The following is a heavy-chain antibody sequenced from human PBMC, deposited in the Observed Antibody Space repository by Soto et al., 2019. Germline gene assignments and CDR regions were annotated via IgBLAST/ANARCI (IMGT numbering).Heavy chain of an antibody. CDR1: GFTFSSYA. D-gene: IGHD3-3*01. CDR3: AKFDFWSGYPPLDY. Sequence: HPGGSLRLSCAASGFTFSSYAMSWVRQAPGKGLEWVSAISGSGGSTYYADSVKGRFTISRDNSKNTLYLQMNSLRAEDTAVYYCAKFDFWSGYPPLDYWGQGTLVTVSS. J-gene: IGHJ4*02. CDR2: ISGSGGST. V-gene: IGHV3-23*01.